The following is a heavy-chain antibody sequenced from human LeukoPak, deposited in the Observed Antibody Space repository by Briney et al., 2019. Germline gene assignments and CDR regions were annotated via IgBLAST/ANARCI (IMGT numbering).Heavy chain of an antibody. CDR1: GFTFSTFA. V-gene: IGHV3-30-3*01. Sequence: GGSLRLSCAASGFTFSTFAMHWVRQAPGKGLEWVAVISKDGSDKCHADSVKGRFTISRDNSKNTLYLQMNSLRAEDAAVYYRVRGSVGTPPPFDYWGQGTLVTVSS. J-gene: IGHJ4*02. D-gene: IGHD2-15*01. CDR2: ISKDGSDK. CDR3: VRGSVGTPPPFDY.